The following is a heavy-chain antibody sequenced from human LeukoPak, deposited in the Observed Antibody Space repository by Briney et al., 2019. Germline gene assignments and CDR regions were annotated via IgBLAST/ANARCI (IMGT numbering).Heavy chain of an antibody. CDR2: IYYSGST. Sequence: SETLSLTCTVSGGFITSSSYYWGWIRQPPGKGLEWIGTIYYSGSTYYNPSLKSRVTISVDTSKNQFSLKLSSVTAADTAVYYCAREGPYGSGSFEDYYYYYMDVWGKGTTVTVSS. D-gene: IGHD3-10*01. CDR3: AREGPYGSGSFEDYYYYYMDV. V-gene: IGHV4-39*07. CDR1: GGFITSSSYY. J-gene: IGHJ6*03.